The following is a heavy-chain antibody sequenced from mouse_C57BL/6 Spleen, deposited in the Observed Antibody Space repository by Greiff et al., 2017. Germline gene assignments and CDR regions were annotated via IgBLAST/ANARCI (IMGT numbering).Heavy chain of an antibody. V-gene: IGHV1-9*01. CDR3: ARGGYGNDGAMDY. CDR2: ILPGSGST. CDR1: GYTFTGYW. J-gene: IGHJ4*01. Sequence: QVQLQQSGAELMKPGASVKLSCKATGYTFTGYWIEWVKQRPGHGLEWIGEILPGSGSTNYNAKFKGKATFTADTSSNTAYMQLSSLTTEDSAIYYCARGGYGNDGAMDYWGQGTSGTVAS. D-gene: IGHD2-2*01.